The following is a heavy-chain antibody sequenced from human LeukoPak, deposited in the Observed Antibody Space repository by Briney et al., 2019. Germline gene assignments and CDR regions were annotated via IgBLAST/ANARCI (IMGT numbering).Heavy chain of an antibody. D-gene: IGHD2-15*01. CDR1: GYSFTSYW. CDR3: ARIYCSGGSCRNLDY. J-gene: IGHJ4*02. V-gene: IGHV5-51*01. Sequence: GESLKISCKGSGYSFTSYWIGWVRQMPGKGLEWMGIIYPGDSDTRYSPSFQGQVTISADKSISTAYLQWSSLKASDTAMYYCARIYCSGGSCRNLDYWGQGTLATVSS. CDR2: IYPGDSDT.